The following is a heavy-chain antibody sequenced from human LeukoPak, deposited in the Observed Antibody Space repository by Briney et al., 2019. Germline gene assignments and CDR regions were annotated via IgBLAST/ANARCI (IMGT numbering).Heavy chain of an antibody. D-gene: IGHD2-15*01. CDR3: ARDEDIVVVVAEPGGMDV. J-gene: IGHJ6*02. V-gene: IGHV1-46*01. CDR1: GYTFTSYY. CDR2: INPSGGST. Sequence: ASVKVSCKASGYTFTSYYMHWVRHAPGQGLEWMGIINPSGGSTSYAQKFQGRVTMTRDTSTSTVYMELSSLRSEDTAVYYCARDEDIVVVVAEPGGMDVWGQGTTVTVSS.